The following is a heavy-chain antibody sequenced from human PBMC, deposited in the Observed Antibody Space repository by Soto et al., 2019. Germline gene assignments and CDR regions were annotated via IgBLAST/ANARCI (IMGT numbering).Heavy chain of an antibody. CDR3: TTVWAVYYDFWSGYPSSLDAFDI. J-gene: IGHJ3*02. Sequence: PGGSLRISCAACGFRFSNAWMSWVRPAPGKGLEWVGRIKSKTDGGTTDYAAPVKGRFTISRDDSKNTLYLQMNSLKTEDTAVYYCTTVWAVYYDFWSGYPSSLDAFDIWGQGTMVTVSS. V-gene: IGHV3-15*01. CDR2: IKSKTDGGTT. D-gene: IGHD3-3*01. CDR1: GFRFSNAW.